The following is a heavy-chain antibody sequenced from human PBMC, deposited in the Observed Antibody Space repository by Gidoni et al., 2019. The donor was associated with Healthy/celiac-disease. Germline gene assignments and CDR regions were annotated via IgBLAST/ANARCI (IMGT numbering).Heavy chain of an antibody. V-gene: IGHV3-30*18. CDR3: AKAAGDYYYFDY. Sequence: QVQLVASGGGVVQTGRSLRLSCAASGFTFSSYGMHWVRQAPGKGLEWVAVISYDGSNKYYADSVKCRFTISRDNSKNTLYLQMNSLRAEDTAVYYCAKAAGDYYYFDYWGQGTLVTVSS. CDR1: GFTFSSYG. CDR2: ISYDGSNK. J-gene: IGHJ4*02. D-gene: IGHD4-17*01.